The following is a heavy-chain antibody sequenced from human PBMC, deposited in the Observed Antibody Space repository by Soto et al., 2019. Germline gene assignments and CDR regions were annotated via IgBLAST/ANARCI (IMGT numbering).Heavy chain of an antibody. CDR1: GFTFRNAW. CDR2: IKSKTDGGTT. CDR3: TTDPYCGGDCYFGRFDY. J-gene: IGHJ4*02. Sequence: GGSLGIGCAASGFTFRNAWVSWVRRAPGKGLEWVGRIKSKTDGGTTDYAAPVKGRFTISRDDSKNTLYLQMNSLKTEDTAVYYCTTDPYCGGDCYFGRFDYWGQGTLVTVSS. D-gene: IGHD2-21*02. V-gene: IGHV3-15*01.